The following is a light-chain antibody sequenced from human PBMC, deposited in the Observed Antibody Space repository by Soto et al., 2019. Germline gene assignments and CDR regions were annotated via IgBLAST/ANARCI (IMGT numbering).Light chain of an antibody. CDR1: QSISTY. V-gene: IGKV3-11*01. J-gene: IGKJ5*01. Sequence: EILLTQSPVTLSLSPGQRATLSCWASQSISTYLAWYQVKPGQAPRLLIYDASSRATGVPARFSGSGSGTDFSLTISSLEPEDVAVYYCQQRSQWPPMTFGQGTRLEIK. CDR2: DAS. CDR3: QQRSQWPPMT.